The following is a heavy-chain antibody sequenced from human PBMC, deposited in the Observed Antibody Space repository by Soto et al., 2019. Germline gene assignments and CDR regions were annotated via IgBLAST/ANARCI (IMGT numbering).Heavy chain of an antibody. CDR1: GFSFSDHY. J-gene: IGHJ4*02. Sequence: GGSLRLSCAASGFSFSDHYMDWVRQAPGKGLEWVGRIKNKANSYTTQYAAAVKGRFTISREDSKNSLSLQMSSLKSDDTAVYYFVSVRLGAHSHYFDCRGRGTLVIVSS. CDR2: IKNKANSYTT. V-gene: IGHV3-72*01. D-gene: IGHD4-17*01. CDR3: VSVRLGAHSHYFDC.